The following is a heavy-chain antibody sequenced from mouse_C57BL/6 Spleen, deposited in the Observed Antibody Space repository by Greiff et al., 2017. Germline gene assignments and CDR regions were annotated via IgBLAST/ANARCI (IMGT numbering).Heavy chain of an antibody. J-gene: IGHJ2*01. CDR1: GYTFTSYW. V-gene: IGHV1-61*01. CDR3: ARSGTTVPDY. CDR2: IYPSDSET. D-gene: IGHD1-1*01. Sequence: QVQLQQPGAELVRPGSSVKLSCKASGYTFTSYWMDWVKQRPGQGLEWIGNIYPSDSETHYNQKFKDKATLTVDKSSSPAYMQLSSLTSEDSAVYYCARSGTTVPDYWGQGTTLTVSS.